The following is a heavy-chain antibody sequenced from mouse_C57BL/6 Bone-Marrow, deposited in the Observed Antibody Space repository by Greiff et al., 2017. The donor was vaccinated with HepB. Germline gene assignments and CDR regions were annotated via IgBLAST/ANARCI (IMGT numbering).Heavy chain of an antibody. V-gene: IGHV1-19*01. CDR2: INPYNGGT. CDR1: GYTFTDYY. J-gene: IGHJ3*01. Sequence: EVQVVESGPVLVKPGASVKMSCKASGYTFTDYYMNWVKQSHGKSLEWIGVINPYNGGTSYNQKFKGKATLTVDKSSSTAYMELNSLTSEDSAVYYCAPWFAYWGQGTLVTVSA. CDR3: APWFAY.